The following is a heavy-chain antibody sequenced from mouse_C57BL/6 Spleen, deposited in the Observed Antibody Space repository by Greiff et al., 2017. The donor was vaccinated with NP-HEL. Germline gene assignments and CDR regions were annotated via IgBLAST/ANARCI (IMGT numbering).Heavy chain of an antibody. D-gene: IGHD3-3*01. CDR3: ARWLARTGPEGHFDY. V-gene: IGHV1-52*01. Sequence: QVQLQQPGAELVRPGSSVKLSCKASGYTFTSYWMHWVKQRPIQGLEWIGNIDPSDSETHYNQKFKDKATLTVTKSSSTAYMQLSSLASEDSAVYYCARWLARTGPEGHFDYWGQGTTLTVSS. J-gene: IGHJ2*01. CDR1: GYTFTSYW. CDR2: IDPSDSET.